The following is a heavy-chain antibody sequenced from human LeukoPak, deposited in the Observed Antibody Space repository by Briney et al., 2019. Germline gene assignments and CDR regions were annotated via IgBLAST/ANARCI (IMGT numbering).Heavy chain of an antibody. Sequence: GASVKVSCKASGYTFTSYYMHWVRQAPGQGLEWMGIINPSGGSTSYAQRLQGRVTMTRDMSTSTVYMELSSLRSEDTAVYYCARDLRGWVEYQLPQRDYDYYYMDVWGKGPTVTVSS. J-gene: IGHJ6*03. CDR1: GYTFTSYY. CDR2: INPSGGST. V-gene: IGHV1-46*01. CDR3: ARDLRGWVEYQLPQRDYDYYYMDV. D-gene: IGHD2-2*01.